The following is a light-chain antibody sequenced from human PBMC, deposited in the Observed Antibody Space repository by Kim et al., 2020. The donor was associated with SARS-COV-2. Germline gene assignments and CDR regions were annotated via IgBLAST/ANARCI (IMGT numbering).Light chain of an antibody. CDR2: TNN. J-gene: IGLJ1*01. CDR1: KSNIGRNT. Sequence: ELTQPPSASGTPGQRVTISCSGSKSNIGRNTVNWYQQLPGTAPKLLIYTNNQRPSGVPDRFSGSKSGTSASLAISGLQSEDEADFYCAAWDDSLNVYVFGTGTKVTVL. CDR3: AAWDDSLNVYV. V-gene: IGLV1-44*01.